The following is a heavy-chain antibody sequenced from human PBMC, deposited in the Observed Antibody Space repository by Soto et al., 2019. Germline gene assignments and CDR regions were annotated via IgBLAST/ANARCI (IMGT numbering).Heavy chain of an antibody. CDR2: ISSSSSYI. CDR3: ARDPSGDCSSTSCTNWFDP. V-gene: IGHV3-21*01. J-gene: IGHJ5*02. Sequence: GGSLRLSCAASGFTFSSYSMNWVRQAPGKGLEWVSSISSSSSYIYYADSVKGRFTISRDNAKNSLYLQMNSLRAEDTAVYYCARDPSGDCSSTSCTNWFDPWGQGTLVTVSS. CDR1: GFTFSSYS. D-gene: IGHD2-2*01.